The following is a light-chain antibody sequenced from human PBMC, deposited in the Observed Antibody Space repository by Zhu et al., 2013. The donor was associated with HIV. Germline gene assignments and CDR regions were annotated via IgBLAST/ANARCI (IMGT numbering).Light chain of an antibody. CDR3: QQRGT. CDR1: QSINTY. Sequence: EIVLTQSPGTLSLSPGERATLSCRASQSINTYLAWYRQKPGQAPRLLIYEASNRATGIPARFSGSGSGTDFTLTISSLEPEDFAVYYCQQRGTFGGGTKVEIK. J-gene: IGKJ4*01. CDR2: EAS. V-gene: IGKV3-11*01.